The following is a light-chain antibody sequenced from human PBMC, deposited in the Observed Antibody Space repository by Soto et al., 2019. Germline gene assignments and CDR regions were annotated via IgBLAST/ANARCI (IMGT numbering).Light chain of an antibody. CDR2: GTS. V-gene: IGKV3-15*01. Sequence: EIVMTQSPATLSVSPGERATLSCRASQSVSSNLAWYQKKPGQAPRLLIYGTSTRPTGIPARFSGSGSGTDLTLTIISLQSEDFGVYYCQQYNHWPFPFGPGTKVDIK. CDR3: QQYNHWPFP. J-gene: IGKJ3*01. CDR1: QSVSSN.